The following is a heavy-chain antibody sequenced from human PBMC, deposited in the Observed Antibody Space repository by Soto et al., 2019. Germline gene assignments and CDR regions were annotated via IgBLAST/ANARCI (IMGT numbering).Heavy chain of an antibody. Sequence: QVQLAQSANEVKKPGASVRVSCKAAGYTFIRYGIAWVRQAPGQGLEWMGWISPYNDYTVYAQKFQGRVSMTADTCKRTVYMSMRGMRSDDTAVYYCARGGYYDNSWGKLSHYGLDVWGQGTSVSVSS. V-gene: IGHV1-18*01. CDR3: ARGGYYDNSWGKLSHYGLDV. D-gene: IGHD3-16*01. CDR2: ISPYNDYT. J-gene: IGHJ6*02. CDR1: GYTFIRYG.